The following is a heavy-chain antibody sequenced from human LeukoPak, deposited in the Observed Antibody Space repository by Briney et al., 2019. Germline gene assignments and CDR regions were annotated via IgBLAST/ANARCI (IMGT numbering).Heavy chain of an antibody. Sequence: GRSLRLSCAASGFTFSSYGMRWVRQAPGKGLEWVAVIWYDGSNKYYADSVKGRFTISRDNSNNTLYLQMNSLRAEDTAVYYCARDFQEYYYGSGSYQFPWGQGTLVTVSS. J-gene: IGHJ5*02. CDR1: GFTFSSYG. V-gene: IGHV3-33*01. CDR2: IWYDGSNK. CDR3: ARDFQEYYYGSGSYQFP. D-gene: IGHD3-10*01.